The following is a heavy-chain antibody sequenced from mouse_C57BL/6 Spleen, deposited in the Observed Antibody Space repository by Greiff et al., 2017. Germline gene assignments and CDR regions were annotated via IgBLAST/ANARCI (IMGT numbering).Heavy chain of an antibody. D-gene: IGHD1-1*01. CDR1: GYAFTSYW. J-gene: IGHJ2*01. V-gene: IGHV1-55*01. CDR2: IYPGSVST. CDR3: ARSITTVVGDY. Sequence: QVQLQQPGAELVKPGASVKMSCKASGYAFTSYWITWVKQRPGQGLEWIGDIYPGSVSTNYNEKFKSKATLTVDTSSSTAYMQLSSLTSEDSAVYYCARSITTVVGDYWGQGTTLTVSS.